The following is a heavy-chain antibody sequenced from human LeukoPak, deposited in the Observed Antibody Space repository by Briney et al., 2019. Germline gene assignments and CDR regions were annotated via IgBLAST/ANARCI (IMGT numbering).Heavy chain of an antibody. J-gene: IGHJ4*02. Sequence: SETLSLTCTVSGGFMSSYYWSWLRQPPGKGLEWIGYIYYSGSTNYNPSLKSRVTISVDTSNNQFSLKLSSVTAADTAVYYCARDRCSGGSCHSDYWGQGTLVTVSS. CDR2: IYYSGST. V-gene: IGHV4-59*01. CDR3: ARDRCSGGSCHSDY. D-gene: IGHD2-15*01. CDR1: GGFMSSYY.